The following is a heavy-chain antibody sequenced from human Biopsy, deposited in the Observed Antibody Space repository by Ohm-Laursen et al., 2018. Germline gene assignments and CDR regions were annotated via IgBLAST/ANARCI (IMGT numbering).Heavy chain of an antibody. CDR1: GYTFTSYE. V-gene: IGHV1-8*01. CDR2: MNPDSGNT. Sequence: ATVKISCKTSGYTFTSYEINWVRQATGQGLEWMGWMNPDSGNTGYAQNFQGRVTMTRNTSISTAYMELSSLKSEDTAVYFCARADPPLFYYGSGSSNWFDPWGQGTLVTVSS. J-gene: IGHJ5*02. D-gene: IGHD3-10*01. CDR3: ARADPPLFYYGSGSSNWFDP.